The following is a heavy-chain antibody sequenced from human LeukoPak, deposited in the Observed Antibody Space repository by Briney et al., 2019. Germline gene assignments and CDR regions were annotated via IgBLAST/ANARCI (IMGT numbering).Heavy chain of an antibody. CDR3: ARGGIVVVPAAHRRNWFDP. D-gene: IGHD2-2*01. V-gene: IGHV1-18*01. J-gene: IGHJ5*02. CDR1: GYRFTSYG. CDR2: ISSYNGNT. Sequence: ASVKVSCKASGYRFTSYGISWVRQAPGQGLEWMGWISSYNGNTNCAQKFQGRVTMTRDTSISTAYMELSRLTSDDTAVYFCARGGIVVVPAAHRRNWFDPWGQGTLVTVSS.